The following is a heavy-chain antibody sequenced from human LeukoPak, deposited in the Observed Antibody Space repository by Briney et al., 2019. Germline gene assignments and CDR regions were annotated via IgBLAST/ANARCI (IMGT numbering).Heavy chain of an antibody. J-gene: IGHJ4*02. Sequence: ASVNVSCKASGYTFTSYFIHWVRQAPGQGLEWMGIINPGVLSTIYAQKFQGRVTMTRDTSTSTVYMELSSLRSEDTALYYCAREEQGGTFDYWGQGTLVTVSS. CDR3: AREEQGGTFDY. CDR2: INPGVLST. D-gene: IGHD3-16*01. V-gene: IGHV1-46*01. CDR1: GYTFTSYF.